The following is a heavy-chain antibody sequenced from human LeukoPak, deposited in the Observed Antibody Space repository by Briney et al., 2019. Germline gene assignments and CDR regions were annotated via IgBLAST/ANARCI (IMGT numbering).Heavy chain of an antibody. V-gene: IGHV3-53*01. CDR1: GFTVSSNY. Sequence: GGSLRLSCAASGFTVSSNYMSWVRQAPGNGLEWVSVIYSGGSTYYADSVKGRFTISRDNSKNTLYLQMNSLRAEDTAVYYCARLVGGSAYYFDYWGQGTLVTVSS. CDR2: IYSGGST. D-gene: IGHD2-15*01. CDR3: ARLVGGSAYYFDY. J-gene: IGHJ4*02.